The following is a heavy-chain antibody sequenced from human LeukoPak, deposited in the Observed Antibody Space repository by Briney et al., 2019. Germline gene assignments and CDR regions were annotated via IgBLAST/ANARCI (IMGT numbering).Heavy chain of an antibody. CDR3: ARESLAGSPNY. CDR1: GYTFTSYA. J-gene: IGHJ4*02. Sequence: GASVKVSCKASGYTFTSYAMHWVRQAPGQRLEWMGWINAGNGNTKYSQKFQGRVTMTRDTSTSTVYMELSSLRSEDTAVYYCARESLAGSPNYWGQGTLVTVSS. D-gene: IGHD3-10*01. CDR2: INAGNGNT. V-gene: IGHV1-3*01.